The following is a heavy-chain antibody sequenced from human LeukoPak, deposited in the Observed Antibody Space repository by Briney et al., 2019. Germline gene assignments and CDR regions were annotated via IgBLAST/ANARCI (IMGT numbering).Heavy chain of an antibody. D-gene: IGHD6-25*01. CDR3: ARVGSGVAFHI. J-gene: IGHJ3*02. CDR2: IYYSETT. CDR1: GVSISTYY. V-gene: IGHV4-59*12. Sequence: SETLSLTCTVSGVSISTYYWSWIRQPPGKGLEWIGYIYYSETTNYNPSLKSRVTISVDTSKNQFSLKLSSVTAADTAVYYCARVGSGVAFHIWGQGTMVTVSS.